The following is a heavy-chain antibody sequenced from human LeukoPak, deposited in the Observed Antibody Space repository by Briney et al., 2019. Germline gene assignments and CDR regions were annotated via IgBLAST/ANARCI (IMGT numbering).Heavy chain of an antibody. V-gene: IGHV4-34*01. CDR1: GGSFRGYY. CDR3: ARGCSYGYIY. CDR2: INHSGST. Sequence: SETLSLTCAVSGGSFRGYYWSWIRQPPGKGLEWIGEINHSGSTNYNPSLKSRVTISVDTSKNQFSLKLNSVTAADTAVYYCARGCSYGYIYWSQGTLVTVSS. D-gene: IGHD5-18*01. J-gene: IGHJ4*02.